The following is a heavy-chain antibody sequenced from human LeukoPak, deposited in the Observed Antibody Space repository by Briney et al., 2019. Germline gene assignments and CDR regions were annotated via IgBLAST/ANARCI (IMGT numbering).Heavy chain of an antibody. CDR2: FDPEDGET. D-gene: IGHD3-3*01. CDR1: GYTLTELS. CDR3: ATSTDFWSGYPKPPVYYFDY. V-gene: IGHV1-24*01. J-gene: IGHJ4*02. Sequence: ASVKVSCKVSGYTLTELSMHWVRQAPGKGLEWVGGFDPEDGETIYAQKFQGRVTMTEDTSTDTAYMELSSLRSEDTAVYYCATSTDFWSGYPKPPVYYFDYWGQGTLVTVSS.